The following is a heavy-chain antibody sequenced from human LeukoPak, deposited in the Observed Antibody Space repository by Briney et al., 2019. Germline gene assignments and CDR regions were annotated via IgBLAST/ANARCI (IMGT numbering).Heavy chain of an antibody. CDR2: IYSGGNT. Sequence: GGSLRLSCVASGFTLSSNYMTWVRQAPGKGLEWVSVIYSGGNTFYTDSVKGRFTISRDNSKNTLYLQMNSLRGEDTAIYYCARDDVATVFDYWGQGTLVTVSS. CDR3: ARDDVATVFDY. CDR1: GFTLSSNY. J-gene: IGHJ4*02. V-gene: IGHV3-66*02. D-gene: IGHD3-16*01.